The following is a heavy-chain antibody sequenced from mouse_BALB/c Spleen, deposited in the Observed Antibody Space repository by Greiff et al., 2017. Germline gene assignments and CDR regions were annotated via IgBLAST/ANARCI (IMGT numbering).Heavy chain of an antibody. CDR3: ARDYGRH. CDR1: GFTFSSYA. J-gene: IGHJ2*01. Sequence: EVKLMESGGGLVKPGGSLKLSCAASGFTFSSYAMSWVRQSPEKRLEWVAEISSGGSYTYYPDTVTGRFTISRDNAKNTLYLQMSSLKSEDTAMYYCARDYGRHWGQGTTLTVSS. D-gene: IGHD1-1*02. CDR2: ISSGGSYT. V-gene: IGHV5-9-4*01.